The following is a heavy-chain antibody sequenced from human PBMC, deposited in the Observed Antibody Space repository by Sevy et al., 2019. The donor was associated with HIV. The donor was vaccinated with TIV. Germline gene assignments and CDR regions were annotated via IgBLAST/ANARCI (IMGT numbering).Heavy chain of an antibody. CDR2: MNTNTGNT. Sequence: ASVKVSCKASGFNFASYDIYWVRQATGQGLEWMGWMNTNTGNTGFAQKFQGRVTMTRNTSITTAYMELSNLRSEDTAWYYCARVSGWHLRYGMDVWGQGTTVTVSS. V-gene: IGHV1-8*02. CDR1: GFNFASYD. D-gene: IGHD6-19*01. J-gene: IGHJ6*02. CDR3: ARVSGWHLRYGMDV.